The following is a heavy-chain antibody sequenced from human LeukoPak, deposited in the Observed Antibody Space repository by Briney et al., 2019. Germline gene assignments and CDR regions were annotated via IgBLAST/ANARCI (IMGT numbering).Heavy chain of an antibody. CDR2: IWNDGSNK. J-gene: IGHJ4*02. CDR1: GFTFSTYG. CDR3: ARASGPFDY. Sequence: GRSLRLSCAASGFTFSTYGIHWVRQAPGKGLEWVAVIWNDGSNKFYADSVKGRFTISRDNSKNTLYLQMNSPRAEDTAVYYCARASGPFDYWGQGTLVTVSS. V-gene: IGHV3-33*01.